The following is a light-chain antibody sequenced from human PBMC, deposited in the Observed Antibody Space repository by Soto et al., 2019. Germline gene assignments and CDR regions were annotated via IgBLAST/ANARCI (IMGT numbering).Light chain of an antibody. CDR3: XXXXXXXXX. J-gene: IGKJ1*01. CDR1: QTISSW. CDR2: KAS. V-gene: IGKV1-5*03. Sequence: DIQMTQSPSTLSGSVGARVPITCRARQTISSWLAWYPQNPGKAPKLLIYKASTLKSGVPSRFSGSGSGTEFTLTISSLQPDDFATXXXXXXXXXXXXFXQGTKVDIK.